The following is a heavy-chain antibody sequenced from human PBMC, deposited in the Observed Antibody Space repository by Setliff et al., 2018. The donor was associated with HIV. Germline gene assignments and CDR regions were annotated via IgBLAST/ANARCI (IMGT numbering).Heavy chain of an antibody. Sequence: PGGSLRLSCAASGFIFNDSAMHWVRQASGKGLEWVGRIRSKANSYATMYAASVKGRFAISRDDSNNTAYLQMNSLEIEDTAVYYCARQGVAGYYYYYMDVWGKGTTVTVSS. CDR2: IRSKANSYAT. J-gene: IGHJ6*03. CDR1: GFIFNDSA. D-gene: IGHD2-15*01. V-gene: IGHV3-73*01. CDR3: ARQGVAGYYYYYMDV.